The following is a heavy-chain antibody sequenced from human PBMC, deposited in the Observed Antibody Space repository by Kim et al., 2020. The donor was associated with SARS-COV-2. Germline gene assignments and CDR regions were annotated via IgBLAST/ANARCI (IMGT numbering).Heavy chain of an antibody. V-gene: IGHV3-11*01. CDR1: GFTFSDYY. CDR2: ISSSGSTI. J-gene: IGHJ6*02. CDR3: ARVPRHWGMARLLYYYGMDV. D-gene: IGHD3-16*01. Sequence: GGSLRLSCAASGFTFSDYYMSWIRQAPGKGLEWVSYISSSGSTIYYADSVKGRFTISRDNAKNSLYLQMNSLRAEDTAVYYCARVPRHWGMARLLYYYGMDVWGQGTTVTVSS.